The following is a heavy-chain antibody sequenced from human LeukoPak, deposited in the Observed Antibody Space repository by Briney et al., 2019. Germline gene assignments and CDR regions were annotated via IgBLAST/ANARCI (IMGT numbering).Heavy chain of an antibody. Sequence: SETLSLTCTVSGYSISSGYYWGWIRQPPGKGLEWIGSIYHSGSTYYNPSLKSRGPISVDTSKKPFSLKLSSVTAADTAGYYCARVKVVAATRGGFDYWGQGTLVTVSS. CDR1: GYSISSGYY. CDR3: ARVKVVAATRGGFDY. V-gene: IGHV4-38-2*02. CDR2: IYHSGST. D-gene: IGHD2-15*01. J-gene: IGHJ4*02.